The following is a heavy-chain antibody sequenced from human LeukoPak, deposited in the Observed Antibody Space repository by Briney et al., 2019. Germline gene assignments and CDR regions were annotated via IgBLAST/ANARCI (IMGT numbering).Heavy chain of an antibody. V-gene: IGHV1-18*01. D-gene: IGHD4-17*01. J-gene: IGHJ3*02. Sequence: ASVKVSCKASGYTFSSYGISWVRQAPGQGLEWMGWISAYNGNTNYAQKLQGRVTMTTDTSTSTAYMELRGLRSDDTAVYYCAREGGLDYGDYGKPAFDIWGQGTMVTVSS. CDR2: ISAYNGNT. CDR1: GYTFSSYG. CDR3: AREGGLDYGDYGKPAFDI.